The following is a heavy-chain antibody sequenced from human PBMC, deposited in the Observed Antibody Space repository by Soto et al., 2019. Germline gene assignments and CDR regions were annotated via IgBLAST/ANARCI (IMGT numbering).Heavy chain of an antibody. CDR1: GYTFTSYG. CDR3: ARPGYSFGWDDAFDI. CDR2: ISAYNGNT. V-gene: IGHV1-18*04. Sequence: QVQLVQSGAEMKTPGASVKVSCKASGYTFTSYGINWVRQAPGQGLEWMGWISAYNGNTNYAQKVQGRVTMTTDTSTRTAYMELRSLRSDDTAVYYCARPGYSFGWDDAFDIWGQGTMVTVSS. D-gene: IGHD5-18*01. J-gene: IGHJ3*02.